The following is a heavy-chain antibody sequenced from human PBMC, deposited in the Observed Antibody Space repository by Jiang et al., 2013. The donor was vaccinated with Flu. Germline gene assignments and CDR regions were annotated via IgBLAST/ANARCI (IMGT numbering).Heavy chain of an antibody. CDR2: ISHIGET. Sequence: ETLSLTCAVYGESFSGYYWIWIRQPPGKGLEWIGEISHIGETNYNPSLKSRVTISVDTSKNQFSLKLSSVTAADTAVYYCAAGVGYNSNNWFDPWGQGTLVTVSS. V-gene: IGHV4-34*01. J-gene: IGHJ5*02. CDR1: GESFSGYY. D-gene: IGHD5-24*01. CDR3: AAGVGYNSNNWFDP.